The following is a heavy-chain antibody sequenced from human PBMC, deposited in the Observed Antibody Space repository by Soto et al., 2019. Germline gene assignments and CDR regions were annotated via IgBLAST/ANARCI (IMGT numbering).Heavy chain of an antibody. CDR3: ATAVEGGWYYFDY. D-gene: IGHD2-15*01. V-gene: IGHV3-23*01. J-gene: IGHJ4*02. CDR2: ISDSDGST. CDR1: GFTFSTYA. Sequence: EVQLLESGGGLVQPGGSLTLSCAASGFTFSTYAMTWVRQAPGKGLEWVSTISDSDGSTYYADSVKGRFTISRDKSKNTVYLQMNSLRAEDTAVYYCATAVEGGWYYFDYWGQGTLVTVSS.